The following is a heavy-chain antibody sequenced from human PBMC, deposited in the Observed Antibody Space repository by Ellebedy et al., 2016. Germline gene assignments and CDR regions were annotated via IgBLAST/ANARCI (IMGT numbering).Heavy chain of an antibody. V-gene: IGHV4-59*01. CDR2: IYYTGIT. Sequence: SETLSLTCNITDDSITSYHWSWIRQPPGKGLDYVGYIYYTGITKYNPSLVGRVIISLDTSKKQLTLKLTSVTAADTAVYFCARTARVPEMWGQGAMVTVSS. J-gene: IGHJ3*02. CDR3: ARTARVPEM. D-gene: IGHD4/OR15-4a*01. CDR1: DDSITSYH.